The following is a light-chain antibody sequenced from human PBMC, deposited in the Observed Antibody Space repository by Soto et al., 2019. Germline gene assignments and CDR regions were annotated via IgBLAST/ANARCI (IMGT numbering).Light chain of an antibody. V-gene: IGKV2-28*01. Sequence: DIVMTQSPLSLPVTPGEPASIACRSSQSLLHSDGYIYLDWYLQRPGQSPQLLICLGSNRASGVPDRFSGSGSGTHFTLTISRVEAEDFGVYYCMQALHTPWTFGQWTRVEVK. J-gene: IGKJ1*01. CDR2: LGS. CDR1: QSLLHSDGYIY. CDR3: MQALHTPWT.